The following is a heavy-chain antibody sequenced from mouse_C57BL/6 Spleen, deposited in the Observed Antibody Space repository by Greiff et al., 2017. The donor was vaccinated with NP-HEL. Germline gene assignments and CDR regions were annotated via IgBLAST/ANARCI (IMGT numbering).Heavy chain of an antibody. CDR2: IYPGSGNT. Sequence: VHLVESGAELVRPGASVKLSCKASGYTFTDYYINWVKQRPGQGLEWIARIYPGSGNTYYNEKFKGKATLTAEKSSSTAYMQLSSLTSEDSAVYFCARSGYYGSSHWYFDVWGTGTTVTVSS. V-gene: IGHV1-76*01. CDR1: GYTFTDYY. D-gene: IGHD1-1*01. CDR3: ARSGYYGSSHWYFDV. J-gene: IGHJ1*03.